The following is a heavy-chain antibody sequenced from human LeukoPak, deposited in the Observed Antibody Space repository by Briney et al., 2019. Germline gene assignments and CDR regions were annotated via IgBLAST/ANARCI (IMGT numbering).Heavy chain of an antibody. J-gene: IGHJ4*02. CDR1: GFTFSSYA. CDR2: ISGSGVGT. V-gene: IGHV3-23*01. Sequence: GGSLRLSCAASGFTFSSYAMSWVRQAPGKGLEWVSAISGSGVGTYYADSVKGRFTISRDNSRNTLYLQMNSLRAEDTAVYYCAKALLLNPDTMVRGDTFDYWGQGTLVTVSS. CDR3: AKALLLNPDTMVRGDTFDY. D-gene: IGHD3-10*01.